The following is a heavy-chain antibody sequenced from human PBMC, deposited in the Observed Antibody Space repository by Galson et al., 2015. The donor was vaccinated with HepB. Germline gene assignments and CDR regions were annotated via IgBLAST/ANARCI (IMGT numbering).Heavy chain of an antibody. J-gene: IGHJ4*02. CDR2: IRISGTTI. CDR1: GLTFGSYW. V-gene: IGHV3-48*03. Sequence: SLRLSCAASGLTFGSYWIHWVRQAPGKGLEWVSHIRISGTTIYYADSVKGRFTISRDNAKNSLYLQMSSLRAEDTAIYYCARVALLFSVDYFDYWGQGTLVTVSS. D-gene: IGHD3-10*01. CDR3: ARVALLFSVDYFDY.